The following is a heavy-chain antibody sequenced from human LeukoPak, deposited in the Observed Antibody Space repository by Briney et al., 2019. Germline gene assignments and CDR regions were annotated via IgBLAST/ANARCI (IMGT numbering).Heavy chain of an antibody. J-gene: IGHJ6*04. D-gene: IGHD3-10*02. Sequence: GGSLRLSCAASGFTFSSYEMNWVRQAPGKGLEWVAVISYDGSNKYYADPVKGRFTISRDNSKNTLYLQMNSLRAEDTAVYYCAELGITMIGGVWGKGTTVTISS. CDR3: AELGITMIGGV. V-gene: IGHV3-30*18. CDR1: GFTFSSYE. CDR2: ISYDGSNK.